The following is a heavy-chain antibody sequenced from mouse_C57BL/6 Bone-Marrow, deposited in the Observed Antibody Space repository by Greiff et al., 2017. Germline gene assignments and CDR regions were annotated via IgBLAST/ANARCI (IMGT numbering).Heavy chain of an antibody. D-gene: IGHD1-1*01. J-gene: IGHJ3*01. Sequence: EVHLVESGGGLVQPGGSLKLSCAASGIAFSRYWMSWVRRAPGKGLEWIGEINPDSSTINYAPSLKDKFIISRDKAKNTLYLQMSKVRSEDTALYYCARHSNYYGSSYEWFAYWGQGTLVTVSA. CDR2: INPDSSTI. CDR1: GIAFSRYW. CDR3: ARHSNYYGSSYEWFAY. V-gene: IGHV4-1*01.